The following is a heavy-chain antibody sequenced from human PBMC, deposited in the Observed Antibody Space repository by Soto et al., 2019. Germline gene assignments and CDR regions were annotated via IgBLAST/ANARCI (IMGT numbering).Heavy chain of an antibody. CDR1: GYSFANQA. J-gene: IGHJ6*02. V-gene: IGHV1-18*01. D-gene: IGHD3-3*01. CDR3: ARGYDCNGYFYPLGDGFGG. Sequence: QVQLVQSGTEVKKPGASVKVSCKTSGYSFANQAINWVRQAPGQGLEWVGWISGRSGNSNYAETVRGRVTLTTDTSTGTGYLELRALKTDHPAVYYRARGYDCNGYFYPLGDGFGGWGQGTTVTVSS. CDR2: ISGRSGNS.